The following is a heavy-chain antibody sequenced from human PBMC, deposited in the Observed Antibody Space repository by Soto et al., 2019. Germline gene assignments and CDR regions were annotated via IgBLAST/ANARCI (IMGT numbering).Heavy chain of an antibody. D-gene: IGHD2-2*02. CDR1: GGSFSGYY. CDR2: INHSGII. CDR3: ARVDRHCSSTSCYKIDY. J-gene: IGHJ4*02. V-gene: IGHV4-34*01. Sequence: QVQLQQWGAGLLKPSETLSLTCAVYGGSFSGYYWSWIRQPPGKGLEWIGEINHSGIINYNPSLNSRVTISVDTSKNQFSLKLSSVTAADTAVYYCARVDRHCSSTSCYKIDYWGQGTLVTVSS.